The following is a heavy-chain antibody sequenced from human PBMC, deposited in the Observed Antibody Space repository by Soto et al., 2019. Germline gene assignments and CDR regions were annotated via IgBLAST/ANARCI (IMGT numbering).Heavy chain of an antibody. V-gene: IGHV3-23*01. CDR3: AKRSSSSTFDY. D-gene: IGHD6-6*01. J-gene: IGHJ4*02. CDR1: GFTFSSYA. CDR2: ISVSDDST. Sequence: SCAASGFTFSSYAMSWVRQAPGKGLEWVSVISVSDDSTYYADSVKGRFTISRDNSKNTLYLQMNSLRAEDTAVYYCAKRSSSSTFDYWGQGTPVTVSS.